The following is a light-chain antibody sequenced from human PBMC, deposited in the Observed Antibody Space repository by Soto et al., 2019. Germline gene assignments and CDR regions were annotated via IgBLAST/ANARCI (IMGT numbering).Light chain of an antibody. J-gene: IGLJ3*02. Sequence: QSVLTQPRSVSGSPGQSVTISCTGTSSDVVSWYQQRPGKAPKLIIFYVSQRPSGVSDRFSASKSGNTASLTISGLQAEDEADYYCCSSAGGFTWVFGGGTKLTVL. CDR3: CSSAGGFTWV. CDR1: SSDV. V-gene: IGLV2-11*01. CDR2: YVS.